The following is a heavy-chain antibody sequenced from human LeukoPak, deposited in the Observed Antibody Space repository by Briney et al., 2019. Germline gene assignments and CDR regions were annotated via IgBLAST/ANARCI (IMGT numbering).Heavy chain of an antibody. CDR1: GGTFSSYA. CDR2: IIPIFGTA. Sequence: GASVKVSCKASGGTFSSYAISWVRQAPGQGLEWMGGIIPIFGTANYAQKFQGRVTITADESTSTAYMELSSLRSEDTAVYYCARDSEYSSSEGYYFDYWGQGTLVTVSS. V-gene: IGHV1-69*13. CDR3: ARDSEYSSSEGYYFDY. J-gene: IGHJ4*02. D-gene: IGHD6-6*01.